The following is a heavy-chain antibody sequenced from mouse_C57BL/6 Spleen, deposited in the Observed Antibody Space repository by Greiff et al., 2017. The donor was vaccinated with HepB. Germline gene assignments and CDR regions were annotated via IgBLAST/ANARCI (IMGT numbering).Heavy chain of an antibody. CDR2: IHPSDSET. Sequence: QVQLQQPGAELVRPGSSVKLSCKASGYTFTSYWMHWVKQRPIQGLEWIGKIHPSDSETHYNQKFKDKATLTVDKSSSTAYMQLSSLTSEDSAVYYCARSGLYYDYDGGYLDVWGTGTTVTVSS. CDR3: ARSGLYYDYDGGYLDV. V-gene: IGHV1-52*01. D-gene: IGHD2-4*01. CDR1: GYTFTSYW. J-gene: IGHJ1*03.